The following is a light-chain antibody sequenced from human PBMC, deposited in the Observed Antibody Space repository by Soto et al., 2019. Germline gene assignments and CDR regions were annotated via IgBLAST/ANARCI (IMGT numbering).Light chain of an antibody. V-gene: IGLV2-14*03. CDR3: TSYTSSTPFHD. CDR1: RTDVADGYDY. J-gene: IGLJ1*01. Sequence: QSVLTQPASVSGSPGQSIATSCTGVRTDVADGYDYVSWYQQHPGQAPQLIIYGVSNRPSGVSDRFSGSKSGNTASLTISGFQAEDVAEYYWTSYTSSTPFHDFGTGTKVTDL. CDR2: GVS.